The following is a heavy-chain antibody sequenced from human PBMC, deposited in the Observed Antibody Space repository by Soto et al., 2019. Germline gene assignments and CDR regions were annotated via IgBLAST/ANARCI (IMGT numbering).Heavy chain of an antibody. CDR1: GFTLSSDA. J-gene: IGHJ4*02. D-gene: IGHD5-12*01. CDR3: AKDKGRSGGFDY. CDR2: ISGSGAST. Sequence: EVQLLESGGGLVQPGGSLRLSCAASGFTLSSDAMSWVRQAPGKGLEWVSGISGSGASTYYADSVKGRFTLSRDNSKNTLYVQMNSLRVEDTAVYFCAKDKGRSGGFDYWGQGTLVTVSS. V-gene: IGHV3-23*01.